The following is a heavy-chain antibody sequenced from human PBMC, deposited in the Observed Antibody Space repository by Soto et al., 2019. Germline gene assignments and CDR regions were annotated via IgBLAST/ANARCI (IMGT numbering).Heavy chain of an antibody. V-gene: IGHV4-4*02. CDR1: GDSVSSFYW. CDR3: ARGYDFWGGMDV. CDR2: IFHSGSA. Sequence: SETLSLTCAVTGDSVSSFYWWSWVRQSPGKGLEWIGEIFHSGSATYNPSLKSRVTISVDTSRNQFSLIVNSVTAADTAVYYCARGYDFWGGMDVWGQGTTVTVSS. J-gene: IGHJ6*02. D-gene: IGHD3-3*01.